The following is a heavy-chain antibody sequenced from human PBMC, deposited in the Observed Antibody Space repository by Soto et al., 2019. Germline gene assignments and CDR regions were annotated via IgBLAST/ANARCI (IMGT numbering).Heavy chain of an antibody. CDR3: ALGSWFDH. CDR2: IIPIFGTA. J-gene: IGHJ5*02. CDR1: GGTFSSYA. Sequence: QVQLVQSGAEVKKPGSSVKVSCKASGGTFSSYAISWVRQAPGQGLEWMGGIIPIFGTANYAQKFQGRVTITAHESTNKAEMELRSLGPEGTAVYYRALGSWFDHWGQGPLVTVSS. V-gene: IGHV1-69*12.